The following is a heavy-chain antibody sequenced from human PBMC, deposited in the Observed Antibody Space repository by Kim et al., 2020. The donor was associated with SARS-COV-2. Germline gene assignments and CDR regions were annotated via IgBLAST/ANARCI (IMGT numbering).Heavy chain of an antibody. V-gene: IGHV3-30*04. D-gene: IGHD6-19*01. CDR2: ISYDGSNK. J-gene: IGHJ6*02. Sequence: GGSLRLSCAASGFTFSSYAMHWVRQAPGKGLEWVAVISYDGSNKYYADSVKGRFTISRDNSNNTLYLQMNSLRAEDTAVYYCARAVAGTYYYGMDVWGQGNTHPVSS. CDR1: GFTFSSYA. CDR3: ARAVAGTYYYGMDV.